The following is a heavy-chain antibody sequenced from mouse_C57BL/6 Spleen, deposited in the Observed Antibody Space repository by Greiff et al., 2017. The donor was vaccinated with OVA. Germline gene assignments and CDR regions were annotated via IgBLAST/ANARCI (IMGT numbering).Heavy chain of an antibody. CDR2: IYPGDGDT. V-gene: IGHV1-80*01. Sequence: QVQLKESGAELVKPGASVKISCKASGYAFSSYWMNWVKQRPGKGLEWIGQIYPGDGDTNYNGKFKGKATLTADKSSSTAYMQLSSLTSEDSAVYFCARGRTTVVSFDYWGQGTTLTVSS. CDR1: GYAFSSYW. J-gene: IGHJ2*01. D-gene: IGHD1-1*01. CDR3: ARGRTTVVSFDY.